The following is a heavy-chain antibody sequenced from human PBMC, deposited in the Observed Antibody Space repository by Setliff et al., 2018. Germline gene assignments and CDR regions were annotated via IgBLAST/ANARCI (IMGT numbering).Heavy chain of an antibody. CDR1: GDSISSTYH. D-gene: IGHD2-8*02. CDR2: IYHSGNT. Sequence: PSETLSLTCNVSGDSISSTYHWGWIRQSPGKGLEWIGTIYHSGNTYYSPSLNSRLTISVDTSKNQFSLRLTSVTAADTAIYYCTVYNTGSSKDHYWGQGTPVTVSS. J-gene: IGHJ4*02. V-gene: IGHV4-38-2*02. CDR3: TVYNTGSSKDHY.